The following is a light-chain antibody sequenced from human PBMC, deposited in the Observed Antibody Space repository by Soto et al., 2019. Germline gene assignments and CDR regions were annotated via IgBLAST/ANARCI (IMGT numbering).Light chain of an antibody. CDR1: SNDVGGYNY. CDR3: SSFTGISTQV. J-gene: IGLJ3*02. CDR2: EVN. Sequence: QSVLTQPASVSGSLGQSITISCIGTSNDVGGYNYVSWYQQLPGKVPKLIIFEVNNRPSGVSYRFSGSKSGNTASLTISGLQAEDEADYYCSSFTGISTQVFGGGTKVTVL. V-gene: IGLV2-14*01.